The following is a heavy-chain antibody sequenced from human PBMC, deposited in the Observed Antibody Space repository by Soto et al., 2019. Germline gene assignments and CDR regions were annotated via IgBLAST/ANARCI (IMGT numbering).Heavy chain of an antibody. CDR1: GDSISTDD. V-gene: IGHV4-59*12. D-gene: IGHD3-22*01. Sequence: SGTLSLTCTVSGDSISTDDWSWSGQPPGKGLEWIGYIYYGGSTNYNPSLKSRVTISVDTSKNQFSLTLTSVTAADPAMYYCASARQYYDSEFAPWGQGTLVTVSS. J-gene: IGHJ5*02. CDR2: IYYGGST. CDR3: ASARQYYDSEFAP.